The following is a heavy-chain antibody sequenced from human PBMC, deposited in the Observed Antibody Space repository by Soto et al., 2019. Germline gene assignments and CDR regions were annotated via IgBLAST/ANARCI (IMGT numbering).Heavy chain of an antibody. CDR1: GGTFSSYA. J-gene: IGHJ5*02. V-gene: IGHV1-69*01. CDR3: ARVTSMVRGVIDNWFDP. Sequence: QVPLVQSGAEVKKPGSSVTVSCKASGGTFSSYAIHWVRQAPGQGLEWMGGIIPMYGQAKYAQRFQGRVTITADESTPTVYMELTSLTTQDTAVYYCARVTSMVRGVIDNWFDPWGHGTLVTVSS. CDR2: IIPMYGQA. D-gene: IGHD3-10*01.